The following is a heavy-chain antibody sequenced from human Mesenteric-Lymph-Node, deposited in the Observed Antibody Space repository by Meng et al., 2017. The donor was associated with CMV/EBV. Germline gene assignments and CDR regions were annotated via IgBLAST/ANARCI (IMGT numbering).Heavy chain of an antibody. D-gene: IGHD6-6*01. J-gene: IGHJ5*02. CDR1: GGSFSGYY. CDR3: ARQPIAARFSRWFDP. Sequence: GSLRLSCAVYGGSFSGYYWSWIRQPPGKGLEWIGEINHSGSTNYNPSLKSRVTISVDTSKNQFSLKLSSVTAADTAVYYCARQPIAARFSRWFDPWGQGTLVTVSS. V-gene: IGHV4-34*01. CDR2: INHSGST.